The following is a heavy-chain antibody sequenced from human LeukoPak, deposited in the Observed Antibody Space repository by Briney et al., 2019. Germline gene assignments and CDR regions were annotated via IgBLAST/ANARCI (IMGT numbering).Heavy chain of an antibody. V-gene: IGHV4-39*01. D-gene: IGHD3-10*01. J-gene: IGHJ6*02. CDR3: ARDLYGSPYGMDV. CDR2: FYYSGST. CDR1: GGSISSSSYF. Sequence: SETLSLTCTVSGGSISSSSYFWGWIRQPPGKGLEWIGSFYYSGSTYYNPSLKSRLTISVDTSKNQFSLNLSSVTAADTADYYCARDLYGSPYGMDVWGQGTTVTVSS.